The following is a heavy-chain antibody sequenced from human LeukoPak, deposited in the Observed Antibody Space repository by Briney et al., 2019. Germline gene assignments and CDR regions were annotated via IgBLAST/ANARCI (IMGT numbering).Heavy chain of an antibody. CDR3: ARGHYYDSSGNSWAPDY. D-gene: IGHD3-22*01. CDR1: AFTFYDYG. J-gene: IGHJ4*02. CDR2: INRNGGST. V-gene: IGHV3-20*04. Sequence: GGSLRLSCAASAFTFYDYGMSWVRQAPGEGLEWGSGINRNGGSTGYADSVKGRFTISRDNAKNSLYLQMNSLRVEDTALYYCARGHYYDSSGNSWAPDYWGQGTLVTVSS.